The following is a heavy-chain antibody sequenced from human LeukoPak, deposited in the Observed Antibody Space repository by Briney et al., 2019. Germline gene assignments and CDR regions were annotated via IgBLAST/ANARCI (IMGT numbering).Heavy chain of an antibody. CDR2: IKQDGSEK. Sequence: GGSLRLSCAASGFTFSSYWMNWARQAPGKGLEWVANIKQDGSEKYYVDSLKGRFTISRDNAKNSLYLQMNSLRAEDTAVYYCVREGGRTTVTPPYFRDWGQGTLVTVSA. V-gene: IGHV3-7*01. J-gene: IGHJ1*01. D-gene: IGHD4-17*01. CDR3: VREGGRTTVTPPYFRD. CDR1: GFTFSSYW.